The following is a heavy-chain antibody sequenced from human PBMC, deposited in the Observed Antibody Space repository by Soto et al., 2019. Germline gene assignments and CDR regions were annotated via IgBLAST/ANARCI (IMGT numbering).Heavy chain of an antibody. CDR2: ITSSSSYI. J-gene: IGHJ6*02. CDR3: ARDGLPFFDYYGMDV. Sequence: WSLRLSCAASGFIFRNYRMNWVRQAPGKGLEWVSSITSSSSYIYYADSVKGRFTISRDNAKNSLYLQMNSLRAEDTAVYYCARDGLPFFDYYGMDVWGQGTTVTVSS. CDR1: GFIFRNYR. V-gene: IGHV3-21*01.